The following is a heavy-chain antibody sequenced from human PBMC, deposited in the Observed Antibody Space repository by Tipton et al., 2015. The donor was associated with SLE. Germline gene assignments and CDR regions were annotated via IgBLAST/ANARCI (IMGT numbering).Heavy chain of an antibody. CDR1: GGSFSGYY. CDR3: ARGGDDAFDI. D-gene: IGHD7-27*01. Sequence: TLSLTCAVYGGSFSGYYWSWIRQPPGKGLEWIGEINHSGSTNYNPSLKSRVTVSVDTSKNQFSLKLSSVTAADTAVYYCARGGDDAFDIWGQGTMVTVS. V-gene: IGHV4-34*01. J-gene: IGHJ3*02. CDR2: INHSGST.